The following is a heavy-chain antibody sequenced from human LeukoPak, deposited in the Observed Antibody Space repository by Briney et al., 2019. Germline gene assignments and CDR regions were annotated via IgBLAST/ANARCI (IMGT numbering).Heavy chain of an antibody. Sequence: SETLSLTCAVYGGSFSGYYWSWIRQPPGKGLDWIGEINHSESTNYNPSLKSRVTISVDTSKNQFSLKLSSVTAADTAVYYCARERLGDIVVVPAGGGWFDPWGQGTLVTVSS. J-gene: IGHJ5*02. V-gene: IGHV4-34*01. CDR2: INHSEST. D-gene: IGHD2-2*01. CDR3: ARERLGDIVVVPAGGGWFDP. CDR1: GGSFSGYY.